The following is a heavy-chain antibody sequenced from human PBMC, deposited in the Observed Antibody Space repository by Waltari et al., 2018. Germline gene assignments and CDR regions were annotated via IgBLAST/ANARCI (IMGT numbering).Heavy chain of an antibody. J-gene: IGHJ6*02. Sequence: QLQLQESGPGLVKPSETLSLTCTVSGGSISSSSYYWGWIRQPPGKGLEWIGSIYYSGSTYYNPSLKSRVTISVDTSKNQFSLKLSSVTAEDTAVYYCARVVVYYYGMDVWGQGTTVTVSS. CDR2: IYYSGST. CDR3: ARVVVYYYGMDV. D-gene: IGHD6-6*01. V-gene: IGHV4-39*01. CDR1: GGSISSSSYY.